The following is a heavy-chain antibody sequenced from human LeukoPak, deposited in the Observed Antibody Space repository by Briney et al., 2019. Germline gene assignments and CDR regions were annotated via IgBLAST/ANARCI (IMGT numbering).Heavy chain of an antibody. CDR3: ARALVGDL. V-gene: IGHV3-48*03. D-gene: IGHD3-10*01. CDR1: GFTFSSYE. Sequence: GGSLRLSCAASGFTFSSYEMNWVRQAPGKGLEWLSYLSSSGSTIYYADSVKGRFTISRDNAKNSLYLQMNSLRAEDTAVYYCARALVGDLWGQGTMVTVSS. CDR2: LSSSGSTI. J-gene: IGHJ3*01.